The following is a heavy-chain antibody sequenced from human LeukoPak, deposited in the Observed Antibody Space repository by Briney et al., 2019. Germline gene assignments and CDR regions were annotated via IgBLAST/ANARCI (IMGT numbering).Heavy chain of an antibody. Sequence: KPSETLSLTCTVSGNSISSSSCYWVWIRQPPGKGLEWIGSINYYGKTYYNPSVKSRVTISVDTSKNQFSLMVRSVTAADTAVYYCGRSAGFVHFDHWGQGTLVTVTS. V-gene: IGHV4-39*07. CDR1: GNSISSSSCY. D-gene: IGHD3-16*01. J-gene: IGHJ4*02. CDR3: GRSAGFVHFDH. CDR2: INYYGKT.